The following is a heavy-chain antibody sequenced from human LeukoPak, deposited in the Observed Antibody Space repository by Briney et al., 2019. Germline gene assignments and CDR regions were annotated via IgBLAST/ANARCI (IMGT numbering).Heavy chain of an antibody. D-gene: IGHD3-22*01. J-gene: IGHJ4*02. CDR3: ARPDSSGSSFDY. CDR2: INPNSGGT. Sequence: AASVKVSCKASGYTFTGYYMHWVRQAPGQGLEWMGWINPNSGGTNYAQKFQGRVTMTRDTSISTAYMELSRLRSDDTAVYYCARPDSSGSSFDYWGQGTLVTVSS. CDR1: GYTFTGYY. V-gene: IGHV1-2*02.